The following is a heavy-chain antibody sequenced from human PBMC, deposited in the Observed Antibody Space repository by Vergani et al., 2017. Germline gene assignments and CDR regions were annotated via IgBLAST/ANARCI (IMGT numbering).Heavy chain of an antibody. CDR3: AKAITIFGVARADAFDI. D-gene: IGHD3-3*01. CDR1: GFTFDDYA. CDR2: ISWNSGSI. J-gene: IGHJ3*02. Sequence: EVQLVESGGGLVQPGRSLRLSCAASGFTFDDYAMHWVRQAPGKGLEWVSGISWNSGSIGYADSVKGRFTISRDNANNSLYLQMNSLRAEDTALYYCAKAITIFGVARADAFDIWGQGTMVTVSS. V-gene: IGHV3-9*01.